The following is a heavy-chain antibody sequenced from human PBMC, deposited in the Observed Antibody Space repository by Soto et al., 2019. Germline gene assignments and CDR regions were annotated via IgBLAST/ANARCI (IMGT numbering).Heavy chain of an antibody. Sequence: GGSLRLSCAASGFTFSTYAMHWVRQAPGKGLEWVAVLSHDGSNKNYADSVKGRFTVSRDNSKSTLYLQVTSLRNEDTAVYYCAVFGVLIAWGQGTPGTVS. D-gene: IGHD3-3*01. V-gene: IGHV3-30*03. CDR2: LSHDGSNK. CDR3: AVFGVLIA. J-gene: IGHJ4*02. CDR1: GFTFSTYA.